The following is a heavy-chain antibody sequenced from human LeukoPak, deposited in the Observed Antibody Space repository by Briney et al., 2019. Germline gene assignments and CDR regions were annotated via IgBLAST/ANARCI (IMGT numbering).Heavy chain of an antibody. D-gene: IGHD2-2*01. Sequence: GASVKVSDMASGYTFTGYYMHWVRQAPGQGLEWMGWINPNSGGTNYAQKFQGRVTMTRDTSISTAYMELSRLRSDDTAVYYCARDPSPIVVAPAAPDYWGQGTLVTVSS. V-gene: IGHV1-2*02. CDR1: GYTFTGYY. J-gene: IGHJ4*02. CDR3: ARDPSPIVVAPAAPDY. CDR2: INPNSGGT.